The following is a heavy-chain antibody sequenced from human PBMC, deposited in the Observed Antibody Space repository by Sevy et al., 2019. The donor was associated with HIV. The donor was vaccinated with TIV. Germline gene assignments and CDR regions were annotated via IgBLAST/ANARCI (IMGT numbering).Heavy chain of an antibody. V-gene: IGHV4-61*01. Sequence: SETLSLTCTVSGGSVTRGSYYWTWIRQPPGKGLEWIGYVHHSGSTNYTPSLKSRLTISIDTSKNQFSVRLRSVTAADTAVYYCARAARDGYNYGSDYFDYWGQGSLVTVSS. CDR1: GGSVTRGSYY. CDR2: VHHSGST. J-gene: IGHJ4*02. CDR3: ARAARDGYNYGSDYFDY. D-gene: IGHD5-12*01.